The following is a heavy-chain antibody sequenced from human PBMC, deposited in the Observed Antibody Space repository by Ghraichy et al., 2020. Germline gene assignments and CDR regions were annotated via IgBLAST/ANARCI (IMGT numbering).Heavy chain of an antibody. J-gene: IGHJ4*02. V-gene: IGHV3-13*01. CDR1: GFSISNYD. CDR2: IATAGDT. Sequence: LSLTCAASGFSISNYDMHWVRQSTGEGLEWVSTIATAGDTYCSDSVKGRFTISRDNAKNSFYLQMNSLRSGDTAVYYCARVRSGGWSDYWGQGTLVTVSS. CDR3: ARVRSGGWSDY. D-gene: IGHD6-19*01.